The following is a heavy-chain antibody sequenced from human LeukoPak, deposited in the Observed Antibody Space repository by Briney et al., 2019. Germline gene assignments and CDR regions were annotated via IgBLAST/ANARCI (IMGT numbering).Heavy chain of an antibody. CDR2: TIPIFGTA. V-gene: IGHV1-69*13. D-gene: IGHD3-3*01. Sequence: GASVKVSCKASGGTFSSYAISWVRQAPGQGLEWMGGTIPIFGTANYAQKFQGRVTITADESTSTAYMELSSLRSEDTAVYYCARAERLYYDFWSGPKDDAFDIWGQGTMVTVSS. J-gene: IGHJ3*02. CDR1: GGTFSSYA. CDR3: ARAERLYYDFWSGPKDDAFDI.